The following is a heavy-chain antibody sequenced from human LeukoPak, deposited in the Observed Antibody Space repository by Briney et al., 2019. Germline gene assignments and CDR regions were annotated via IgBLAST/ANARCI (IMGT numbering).Heavy chain of an antibody. CDR3: ARVRGSSGSYEYYHYMDV. Sequence: PSGTLSLTCAVSGGSISSSYWWSWIRQPPGKGLEWIGEIYHSGSTNYNLSLKSRVTMSVDTSKKQFSLKLSSVTAADTAVYYCARVRGSSGSYEYYHYMDVWGKGTTVTISS. CDR2: IYHSGST. D-gene: IGHD1-26*01. J-gene: IGHJ6*03. V-gene: IGHV4-4*02. CDR1: GGSISSSYW.